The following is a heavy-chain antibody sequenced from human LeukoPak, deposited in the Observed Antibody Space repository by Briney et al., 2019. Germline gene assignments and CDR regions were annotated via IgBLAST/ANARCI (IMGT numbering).Heavy chain of an antibody. D-gene: IGHD3-22*01. CDR3: ARVYDSSGYYLPDDAFDI. J-gene: IGHJ3*02. CDR2: IYHSGST. CDR1: GGSISSGGYY. Sequence: SETLSLTCTVSGGSISSGGYYWSWIRQPPGKGLEWIGYIYHSGSTYYNPSLKSRVTISVDRSKNQFSLKLSSATAADTAVYYCARVYDSSGYYLPDDAFDIWGQGTMVTVSS. V-gene: IGHV4-30-2*01.